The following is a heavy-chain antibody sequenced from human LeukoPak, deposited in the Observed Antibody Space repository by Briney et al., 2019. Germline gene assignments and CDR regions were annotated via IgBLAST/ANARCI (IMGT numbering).Heavy chain of an antibody. V-gene: IGHV4-59*01. CDR1: GGSISSYY. J-gene: IGHJ4*02. D-gene: IGHD6-6*01. CDR3: ASLDSSSGY. Sequence: SETLSLTCTVSGGSISSYYWSWIRQPPGKGLEWIGYIYYSGSTNYNPSLKSRVTISVDTSKNQFSLKLSSVTAAGTAVYYCASLDSSSGYWGQGTLVTVSS. CDR2: IYYSGST.